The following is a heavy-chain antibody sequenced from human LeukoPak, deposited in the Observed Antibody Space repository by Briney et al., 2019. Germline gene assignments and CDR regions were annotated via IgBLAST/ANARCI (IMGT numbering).Heavy chain of an antibody. Sequence: GGSLRLSCAASGFTFSSYWMSWVRQAPGKGLEWVANIKQDGSEKYYVDSVKGRFTISRDNAKNSLYLQMNSLRAEDTAVYYCARDGDYDFWSGHYGDYWGQGTLVTVSS. CDR2: IKQDGSEK. J-gene: IGHJ4*02. D-gene: IGHD3-3*01. V-gene: IGHV3-7*01. CDR3: ARDGDYDFWSGHYGDY. CDR1: GFTFSSYW.